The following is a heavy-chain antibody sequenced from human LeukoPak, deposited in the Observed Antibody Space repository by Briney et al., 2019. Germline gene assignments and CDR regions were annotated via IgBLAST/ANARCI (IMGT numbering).Heavy chain of an antibody. V-gene: IGHV4-39*07. Sequence: PSETLSLTCTVSGGSISSSSYYWGWIRQPPGKGLEWIGEINHSGSTNYNPSLKSRVTISVDTSKNQFSLKLSSVTAADTAVYYCARAGFYYYYMDVWGKGTTVTVSS. CDR3: ARAGFYYYYMDV. J-gene: IGHJ6*03. D-gene: IGHD1-14*01. CDR2: INHSGST. CDR1: GGSISSSSYY.